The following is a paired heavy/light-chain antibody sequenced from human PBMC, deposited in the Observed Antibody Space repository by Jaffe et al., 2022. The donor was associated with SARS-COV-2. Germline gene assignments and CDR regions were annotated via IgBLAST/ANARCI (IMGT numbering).Heavy chain of an antibody. V-gene: IGHV3-7*01. Sequence: EVQLVESGGGLVQPGGSLRLSCAASGFIFSDYWMTWVRQAPGKGLEWVASIKGDGSEKHYVDSARGRFTISRDNAQNSLSLQMTSLRAEDTAMYYCVRDFQNFWGQGALVTVSS. CDR2: IKGDGSEK. CDR1: GFIFSDYW. J-gene: IGHJ4*02. CDR3: VRDFQNF.
Light chain of an antibody. J-gene: IGLJ3*02. CDR1: TGAVTSGHY. Sequence: QAVVTQEPSLTVSPGGTVTLTCGSSTGAVTSGHYPYWFQQKPGQAPRTLIYDTSNKFSWTPARFSGSLLGDKAALTLSGAQPEDEADYYCLLLYSGGRVFGGGTKLTVL. CDR2: DTS. V-gene: IGLV7-46*01. CDR3: LLLYSGGRV.